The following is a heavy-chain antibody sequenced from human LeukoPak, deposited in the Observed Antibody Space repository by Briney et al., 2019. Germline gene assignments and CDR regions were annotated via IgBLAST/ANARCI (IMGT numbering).Heavy chain of an antibody. CDR1: GFTFSNYN. D-gene: IGHD6-19*01. CDR3: AKGHYSSGWPYYFDY. V-gene: IGHV3-23*01. CDR2: ISGSGGST. J-gene: IGHJ4*02. Sequence: QPGGSLRLSCAASGFTFSNYNMNWVRQAPGKGLEWVSAISGSGGSTYYADSVKGRFTISRDNSKNTLYLQMNSLRAEDTAVYYCAKGHYSSGWPYYFDYWGQGTLVTVSS.